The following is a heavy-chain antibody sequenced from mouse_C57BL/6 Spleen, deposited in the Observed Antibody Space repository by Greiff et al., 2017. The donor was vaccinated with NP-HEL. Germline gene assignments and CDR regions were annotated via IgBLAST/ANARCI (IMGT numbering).Heavy chain of an antibody. CDR3: ARWVNYEGYYAMDY. V-gene: IGHV1-64*01. CDR1: GYTFTSYW. D-gene: IGHD2-1*01. Sequence: QVQLQQPGAELVKPGASVKLSCKASGYTFTSYWMHWVKQRPGQGLEWIGMIHPNSGSTNYNEKFKSKATLTVDKSSSTAYMQLSSLTSEDSAVYDCARWVNYEGYYAMDYWGQGTSVTVSS. J-gene: IGHJ4*01. CDR2: IHPNSGST.